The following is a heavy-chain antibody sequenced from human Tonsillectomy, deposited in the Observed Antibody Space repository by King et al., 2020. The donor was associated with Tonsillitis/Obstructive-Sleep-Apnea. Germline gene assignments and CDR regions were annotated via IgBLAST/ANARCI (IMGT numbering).Heavy chain of an antibody. J-gene: IGHJ4*02. CDR3: TKANPEDY. V-gene: IGHV3-15*01. CDR2: IKSKTDGGTT. Sequence: VQLVESGGDLVKPGGSLRLSCAASGFTFNSAWMSWVRQAPGKGLEWVGRIKSKTDGGTTDYAAPVKGRFTISRDDSRDKLYLQMNSLQTEDTAVYYCTKANPEDYWGQGTLVTVSS. CDR1: GFTFNSAW.